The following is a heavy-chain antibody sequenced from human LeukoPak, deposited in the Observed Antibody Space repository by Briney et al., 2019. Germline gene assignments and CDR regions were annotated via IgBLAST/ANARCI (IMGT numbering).Heavy chain of an antibody. D-gene: IGHD2-2*01. CDR3: ARLNCSSTSCPMYFDY. J-gene: IGHJ4*02. Sequence: SVKVSCKASGGTFSSYAISWVRQAPGQGLEWMGRIIPIFGTANYAQKFQGRVTITTDESTSTAYMELSSLRSEDTAVYYCARLNCSSTSCPMYFDYWGQGTLVTVSS. CDR1: GGTFSSYA. V-gene: IGHV1-69*05. CDR2: IIPIFGTA.